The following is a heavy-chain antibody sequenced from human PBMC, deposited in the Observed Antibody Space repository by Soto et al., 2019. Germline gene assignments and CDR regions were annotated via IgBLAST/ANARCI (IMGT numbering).Heavy chain of an antibody. CDR2: ISAYNGNT. V-gene: IGHV1-18*01. CDR1: GYTFTSYG. J-gene: IGHJ6*02. D-gene: IGHD4-4*01. Sequence: VASVKVSCKASGYTFTSYGISWVRQAPGQGLEWMGWISAYNGNTNYAQKLQGRVTMTTDTSTSTAYMELRSLRSDDTAVYYCAWTTVSMDPGNYGMDVWGQGTTVTVSS. CDR3: AWTTVSMDPGNYGMDV.